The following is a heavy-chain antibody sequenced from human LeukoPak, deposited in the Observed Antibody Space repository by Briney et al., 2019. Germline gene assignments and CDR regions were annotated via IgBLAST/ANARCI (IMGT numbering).Heavy chain of an antibody. Sequence: ASVRVSCKASGYTFTSYDINWVRQAPGKGLEWMGWMNPNSGNTVYAQKFQGRVTMTRNTPISTAYMELSSLISEVTAVYYCARGHSAYGFDYWGRGTLVSVSS. J-gene: IGHJ4*02. CDR2: MNPNSGNT. D-gene: IGHD4-17*01. CDR1: GYTFTSYD. V-gene: IGHV1-8*01. CDR3: ARGHSAYGFDY.